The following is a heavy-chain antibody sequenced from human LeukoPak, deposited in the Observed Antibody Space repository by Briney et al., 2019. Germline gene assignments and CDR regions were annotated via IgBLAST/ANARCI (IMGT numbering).Heavy chain of an antibody. Sequence: PGGSLRLSCAASGFTFSSYSMNWVRQAPGKGLEWVSYISSSTSTIYYADSVKGRFTISRDNAKNSLYLQMNSLRAEDTAVYYCARVPTFAREKVVGGDFYFDYWGQGTLVTVSS. CDR3: ARVPTFAREKVVGGDFYFDY. V-gene: IGHV3-48*01. J-gene: IGHJ4*02. CDR1: GFTFSSYS. D-gene: IGHD2-21*02. CDR2: ISSSTSTI.